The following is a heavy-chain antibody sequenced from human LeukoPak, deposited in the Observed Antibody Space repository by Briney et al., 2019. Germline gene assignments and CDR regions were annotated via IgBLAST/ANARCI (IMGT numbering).Heavy chain of an antibody. CDR1: GVSISSYY. D-gene: IGHD6-25*01. CDR2: IYTSGST. CDR3: ARRHLHFDY. Sequence: SETLSLTCTVSGVSISSYYWSWIRQPPGKGLEWIGYIYTSGSTNYNPSLKSRVTISVDTSKNQFSLKLSSVTAADTAVYYCARRHLHFDYWGQGTLVTVSS. J-gene: IGHJ4*02. V-gene: IGHV4-4*09.